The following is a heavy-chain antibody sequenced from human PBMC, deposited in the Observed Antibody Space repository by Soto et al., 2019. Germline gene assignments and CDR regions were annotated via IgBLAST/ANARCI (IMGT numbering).Heavy chain of an antibody. J-gene: IGHJ5*02. CDR2: IYRTGHT. Sequence: SETLSLTCAVSGGSVNRGGYSWSWIRQTSGKGLEWLAYIYRTGHTIYNPSLNSRATISLDEPNNQFSLHLTSVTAADTAVYYCARSIVTPSAMFDHWGQGLLVTVSS. CDR3: ARSIVTPSAMFDH. V-gene: IGHV4-30-2*01. D-gene: IGHD2-2*01. CDR1: GGSVNRGGYS.